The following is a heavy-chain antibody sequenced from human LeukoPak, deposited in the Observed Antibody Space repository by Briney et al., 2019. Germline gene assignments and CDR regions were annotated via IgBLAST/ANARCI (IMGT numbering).Heavy chain of an antibody. V-gene: IGHV3-33*01. CDR3: ARIGCTGGNCRPYPYYPMDV. Sequence: PGRSLRLSCVASGFSFGFNTYGMQWVRQTPGKGLEWVAVIWYDGGIKYYGDAVKGRFTISRDNSKNTLYLQMDSLRGEDTAVYYCARIGCTGGNCRPYPYYPMDVWGQGTTVTVSS. CDR1: GFSFGFNTYG. CDR2: IWYDGGIK. D-gene: IGHD2-8*02. J-gene: IGHJ6*02.